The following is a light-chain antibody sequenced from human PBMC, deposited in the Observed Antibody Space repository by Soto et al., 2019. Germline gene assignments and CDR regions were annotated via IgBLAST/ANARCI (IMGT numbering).Light chain of an antibody. Sequence: DIQLTQSPSFLSASVGDRVTITCRASQGISSSIAWYQQNPGKAPKLLIYAASTLQSGVPSRFSGSGSGTEFTLTISSLQPEDFATYYCQQLNSYPLTFGQGTRLEI. V-gene: IGKV1-9*01. CDR3: QQLNSYPLT. J-gene: IGKJ5*01. CDR2: AAS. CDR1: QGISSS.